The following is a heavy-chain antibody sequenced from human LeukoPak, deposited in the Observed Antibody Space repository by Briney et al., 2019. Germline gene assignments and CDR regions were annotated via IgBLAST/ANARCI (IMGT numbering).Heavy chain of an antibody. CDR3: AKDLSYYDFSY. J-gene: IGHJ4*02. D-gene: IGHD3-3*01. V-gene: IGHV3-30*02. Sequence: GGSLRLSCAAPGFTSSSYGMHWVRQAPGKGLEWVAFIRYDGSNKYYADSVKGQFTISRDNSKNTLYLQMNSLRAEDTAVYYCAKDLSYYDFSYWGQGTLVTVSS. CDR1: GFTSSSYG. CDR2: IRYDGSNK.